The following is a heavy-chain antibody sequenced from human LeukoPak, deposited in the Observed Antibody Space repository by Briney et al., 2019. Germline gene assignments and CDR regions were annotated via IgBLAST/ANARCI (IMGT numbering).Heavy chain of an antibody. CDR1: GFTSSDYY. V-gene: IGHV3-11*04. CDR2: ISSSGSTI. D-gene: IGHD6-19*01. Sequence: PGGSLRLSXAASGFTSSDYYMSWIRQAPGKGLEWVSYISSSGSTIYYADSVKGRFTISRDNSKNTLYLQMNSLRVDDTAVYYCVKDLHSGWSFDYWGQGILVTVSS. J-gene: IGHJ4*02. CDR3: VKDLHSGWSFDY.